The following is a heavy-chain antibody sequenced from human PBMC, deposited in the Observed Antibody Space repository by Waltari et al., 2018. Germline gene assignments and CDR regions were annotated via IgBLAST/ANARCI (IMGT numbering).Heavy chain of an antibody. CDR1: GDSVSSNSVA. CDR3: ARGGRGAFDI. Sequence: QVQLKQSGPGLMKPSQTLSLTCAISGDSVSSNSVAWNWIRQSPSRGLEWLGRALFRTKWYNDYAASVKNRIVINPDTSKNQCSLQLNSVTPEDTAVYYCARGGRGAFDIWGQGTMVTVSS. V-gene: IGHV6-1*01. J-gene: IGHJ3*02. D-gene: IGHD3-10*01. CDR2: ALFRTKWYN.